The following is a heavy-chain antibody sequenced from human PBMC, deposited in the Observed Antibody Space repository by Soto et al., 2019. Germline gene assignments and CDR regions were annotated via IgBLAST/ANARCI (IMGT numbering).Heavy chain of an antibody. CDR3: AINYYDTAPY. V-gene: IGHV1-69*02. D-gene: IGHD3-22*01. CDR2: IIPILGVA. CDR1: GGTFSSYT. J-gene: IGHJ3*01. Sequence: QVQLVQSGADVKKPGSSVKVSCKASGGTFSSYTISWVRQAPGQGLEWMGRIIPILGVANYAHNFQGRVTIXXDKSTSTAYMELSSLRSEDTAVYYCAINYYDTAPYWGQGTMVTVSS.